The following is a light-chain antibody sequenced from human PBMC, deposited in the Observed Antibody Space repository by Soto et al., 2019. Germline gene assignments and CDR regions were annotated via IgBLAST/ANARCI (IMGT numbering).Light chain of an antibody. CDR3: AAWDDSLNGVV. J-gene: IGLJ2*01. Sequence: QSVLTQPPSVSEAPRQRDTISCSGSSSNIGNNAVNWYQQLPGKAPKLLIYYDDLLPSGVSDRFSGSKSGTSASLAISGLQSEDEADYYSAAWDDSLNGVVFGGGTKLTVL. CDR1: SSNIGNNA. V-gene: IGLV1-36*01. CDR2: YDD.